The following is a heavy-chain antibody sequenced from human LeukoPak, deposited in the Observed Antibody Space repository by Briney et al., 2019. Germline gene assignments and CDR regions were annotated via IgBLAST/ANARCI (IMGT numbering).Heavy chain of an antibody. Sequence: GESLKISCKGSGYNFTSYWIGWVRQLPGKGLEWMGIIYPGDSDTRYSPSFQGQVTISADKSISTAYLQWSSLKASDTAMYYCARLSGYSSSWYGSYFDYWGQGTLVTVSS. J-gene: IGHJ4*02. CDR3: ARLSGYSSSWYGSYFDY. V-gene: IGHV5-51*01. CDR1: GYNFTSYW. CDR2: IYPGDSDT. D-gene: IGHD6-13*01.